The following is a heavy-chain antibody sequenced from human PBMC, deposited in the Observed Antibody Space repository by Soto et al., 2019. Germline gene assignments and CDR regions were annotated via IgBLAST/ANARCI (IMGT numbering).Heavy chain of an antibody. CDR2: IWFDGSNE. CDR1: GFTFRRHA. V-gene: IGHV3-33*01. Sequence: QVLLVESGGGVVQPGRSLRLSCVASGFTFRRHAMHWVRQAPGKGLEWLTVIWFDGSNEYFADSVKGRFTVSRDNSKNTLYLEMNSLRAEDTGVYYCARDLRYADYVNAGWSMDVWGQGTTVTVSS. J-gene: IGHJ6*02. D-gene: IGHD4-17*01. CDR3: ARDLRYADYVNAGWSMDV.